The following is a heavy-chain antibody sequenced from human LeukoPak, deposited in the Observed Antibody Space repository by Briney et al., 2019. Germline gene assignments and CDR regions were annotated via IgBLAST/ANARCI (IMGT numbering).Heavy chain of an antibody. CDR3: AKETSGYPNWFDP. Sequence: GGSLRLSCAASGFTFSSYGMSWVRQAPGKGLEGVSAISGSGGSTYYADSVKGGFTISRDNSKNTLYLQMNSLRAEDTAVYYCAKETSGYPNWFDPWGQGTLVTVSS. J-gene: IGHJ5*02. CDR2: ISGSGGST. D-gene: IGHD3-22*01. V-gene: IGHV3-23*01. CDR1: GFTFSSYG.